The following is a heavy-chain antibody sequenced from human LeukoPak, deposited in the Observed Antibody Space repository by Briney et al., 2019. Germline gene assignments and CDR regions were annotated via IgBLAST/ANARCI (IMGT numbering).Heavy chain of an antibody. D-gene: IGHD2-2*02. CDR1: GGTFSSYA. CDR3: ARERMSDIVVVPAAIDRLYYYYGMDV. V-gene: IGHV1-69*13. CDR2: IIPIFGTA. Sequence: SVKVSCKASGGTFSSYAISWVRQAPGQGLEWMGGIIPIFGTANYAQKFQGRVTITADGSTSTAYMELSSLRSEDTAVYYCARERMSDIVVVPAAIDRLYYYYGMDVWGQGTTVTVSS. J-gene: IGHJ6*02.